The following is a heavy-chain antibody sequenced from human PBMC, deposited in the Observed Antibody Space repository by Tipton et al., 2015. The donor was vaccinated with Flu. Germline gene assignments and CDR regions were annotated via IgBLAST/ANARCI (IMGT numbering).Heavy chain of an antibody. CDR1: GDSVSSNSAA. CDR3: ARGGYYFGSGSYTGFDY. Sequence: GLVKPSQTLSLTCAISGDSVSSNSAAWNWIRQSPSRGLEWLGGTYYRSKWYHDYAVSVKSRLTINPDTSKNQLSLQLNSVTPEDTAVYYCARGGYYFGSGSYTGFDYWGQGTLVTVSS. V-gene: IGHV6-1*01. CDR2: TYYRSKWYH. J-gene: IGHJ4*02. D-gene: IGHD3-10*01.